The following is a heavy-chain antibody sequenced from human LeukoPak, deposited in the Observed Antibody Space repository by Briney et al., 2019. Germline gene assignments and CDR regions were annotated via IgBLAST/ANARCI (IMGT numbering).Heavy chain of an antibody. Sequence: GASVKVSCKVSGYTPTELSMHWVREAPGKGLEWMGGFDPEDGETIYARKFQGRVTMTEDTSTDTAYMELSSLRSEDTAVYYCATIRNYDSNQIEGFQHWGQGTLVTVSS. D-gene: IGHD3-22*01. CDR2: FDPEDGET. J-gene: IGHJ1*01. V-gene: IGHV1-24*01. CDR3: ATIRNYDSNQIEGFQH. CDR1: GYTPTELS.